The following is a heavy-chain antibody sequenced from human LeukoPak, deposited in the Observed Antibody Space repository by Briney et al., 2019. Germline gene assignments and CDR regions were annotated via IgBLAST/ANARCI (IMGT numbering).Heavy chain of an antibody. V-gene: IGHV1-18*01. J-gene: IGHJ4*02. CDR2: INPSGGST. D-gene: IGHD7-27*01. CDR3: ARGSGDFDY. Sequence: ASVKVSCKASGYTFTSYGISWVRQAPGQGLEWMGIINPSGGSTSYAQKLQGRVTMTTDTSTSTAYMELRSLRSDDTAVYYCARGSGDFDYWGQGTLVTVSS. CDR1: GYTFTSYG.